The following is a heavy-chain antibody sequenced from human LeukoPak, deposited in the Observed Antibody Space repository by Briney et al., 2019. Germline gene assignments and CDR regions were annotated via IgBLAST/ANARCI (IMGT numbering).Heavy chain of an antibody. Sequence: QPGRSLRLSCAASGFTFSSYAMHWVRQAPGKGLEWLAVISYDGTNKYYADSVKGRFTISRDNSKNTLYLQMNSLRDEDTAVYYCARDQGSLPVWFYYYMDVWGSGTMVTVSS. D-gene: IGHD3-16*01. V-gene: IGHV3-30*01. J-gene: IGHJ6*03. CDR2: ISYDGTNK. CDR1: GFTFSSYA. CDR3: ARDQGSLPVWFYYYMDV.